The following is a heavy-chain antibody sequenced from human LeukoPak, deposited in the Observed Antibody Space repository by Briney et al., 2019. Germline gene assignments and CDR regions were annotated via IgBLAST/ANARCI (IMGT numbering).Heavy chain of an antibody. V-gene: IGHV4-34*01. J-gene: IGHJ4*02. CDR3: ARGSISNTFDFGY. Sequence: KTSETLSLTCAVYGGSFSDYYWSWIRQPPGEGLEWIGEINHSGSTNYNPSLKSRVTISIDTSKNQFSLKLSSVTAADTAVYYCARGSISNTFDFGYWGQGTLVTVSS. D-gene: IGHD4-11*01. CDR2: INHSGST. CDR1: GGSFSDYY.